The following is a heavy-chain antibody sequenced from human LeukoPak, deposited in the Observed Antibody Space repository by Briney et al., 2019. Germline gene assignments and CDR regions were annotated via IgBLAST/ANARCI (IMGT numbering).Heavy chain of an antibody. CDR2: IIPIFGTA. CDR1: GGTFSSYA. CDR3: ADSKHRVDQYSQH. J-gene: IGHJ1*01. Sequence: ASVKVSCKASGGTFSSYAISWVRQAPGQGLEWMGGIIPIFGTANYAQKFQGRVTITADESTSTAYMELSSLRSEDTAVYCCADSKHRVDQYSQHWGQGTLVTVSS. V-gene: IGHV1-69*13. D-gene: IGHD3/OR15-3a*01.